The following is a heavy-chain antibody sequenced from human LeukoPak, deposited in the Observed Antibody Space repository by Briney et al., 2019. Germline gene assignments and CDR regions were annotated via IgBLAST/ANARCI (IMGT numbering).Heavy chain of an antibody. V-gene: IGHV4-39*01. Sequence: SETLSLTCTVSGASISSSSYYWAWIRQPPGKGLEWIGSMDYSGSTYYKPSLKSRVTISVDTPKNQFSLKLSSVTAADTAVYYCAGYSGSHLGAGAEYFQHWGQGTLVTVSS. J-gene: IGHJ1*01. D-gene: IGHD1-26*01. CDR2: MDYSGST. CDR1: GASISSSSYY. CDR3: AGYSGSHLGAGAEYFQH.